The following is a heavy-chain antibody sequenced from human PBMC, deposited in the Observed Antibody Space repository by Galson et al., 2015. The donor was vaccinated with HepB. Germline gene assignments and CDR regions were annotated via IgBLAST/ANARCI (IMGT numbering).Heavy chain of an antibody. CDR2: IYPGDSDT. Sequence: QSGAEVKKPGESLKISCKGSGYSFTSYWIGWVRQMPGKGLEWMGIIYPGDSDTRYSPSFQGQVTISADKSISTAYLQWSSLKASDTAMYYCARSAVLAGYYNPYYFDYWGQGTLVTVSS. CDR1: GYSFTSYW. J-gene: IGHJ4*02. V-gene: IGHV5-51*01. D-gene: IGHD3-9*01. CDR3: ARSAVLAGYYNPYYFDY.